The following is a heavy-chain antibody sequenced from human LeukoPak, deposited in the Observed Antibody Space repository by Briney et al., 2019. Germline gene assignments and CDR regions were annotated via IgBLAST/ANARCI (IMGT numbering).Heavy chain of an antibody. J-gene: IGHJ4*02. CDR2: IYYSGST. D-gene: IGHD2-2*01. CDR3: ARYQLPDY. V-gene: IGHV4-59*01. CDR1: GASMTGYY. Sequence: PSETLSLTCTVSGASMTGYYWTWIRQPPGKGLEWIGYIYYSGSTNYNPSLKSRVTISLGTSKNQFSLKMTSVTAADTAVYYCARYQLPDYWGPGTLVTVSS.